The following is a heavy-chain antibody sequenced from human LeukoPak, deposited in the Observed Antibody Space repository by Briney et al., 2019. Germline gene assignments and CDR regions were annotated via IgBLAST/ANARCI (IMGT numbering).Heavy chain of an antibody. D-gene: IGHD1-14*01. CDR2: IYYSGST. J-gene: IGHJ6*03. V-gene: IGHV4-59*05. CDR3: ARQTGYYYYMDV. CDR1: GGSISSYY. Sequence: SETLSLTCTVSGGSISSYYWSWIRQPAGKGLEWIGSIYYSGSTYYNPSLKSRVTISVDTSKNQFSLKLSSVTAADTAVYYCARQTGYYYYMDVWGKGTTVTISS.